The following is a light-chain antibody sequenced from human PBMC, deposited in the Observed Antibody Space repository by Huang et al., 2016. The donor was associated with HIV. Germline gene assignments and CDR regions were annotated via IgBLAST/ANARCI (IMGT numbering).Light chain of an antibody. J-gene: IGKJ2*01. Sequence: EIVLTQSPATLSLSPGDRATLSCSASQSVSSYFSWYQQKPGQAHRLLIYATSNRATGVPARFSGSGSGTDFTLTISSLEPEDFANYYCQQRISWPPSYTFGQGTKVEI. V-gene: IGKV3-11*01. CDR2: ATS. CDR3: QQRISWPPSYT. CDR1: QSVSSY.